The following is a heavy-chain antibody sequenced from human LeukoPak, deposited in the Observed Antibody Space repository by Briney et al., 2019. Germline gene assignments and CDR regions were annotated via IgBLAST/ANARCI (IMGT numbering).Heavy chain of an antibody. CDR2: IYSGGST. CDR3: AKDQRRDGYNLYYFDY. Sequence: PGGSLRLSCAASGFTVSSNYMSWVRQAPGKGLEWVSVIYSGGSTYYADSVKGRFTISRDNSKNTLYLQMNSLRAEDTAVYYCAKDQRRDGYNLYYFDYWGQGTLVTVSS. J-gene: IGHJ4*02. D-gene: IGHD5-24*01. CDR1: GFTVSSNY. V-gene: IGHV3-66*02.